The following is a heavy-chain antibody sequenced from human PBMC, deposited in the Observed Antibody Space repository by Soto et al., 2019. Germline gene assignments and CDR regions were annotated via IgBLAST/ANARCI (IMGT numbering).Heavy chain of an antibody. CDR2: IWYDGSNK. CDR3: AREGSGYYFDY. Sequence: PGGSLRLSCAASGFTFSSYGMHWVRQAPGKGLEWVAAIWYDGSNKYYADSVKGRFTISRDNSKNTLYLQMNSLRAEDTAVYYCAREGSGYYFDYWGQGTLVTVSS. J-gene: IGHJ4*02. CDR1: GFTFSSYG. V-gene: IGHV3-33*01. D-gene: IGHD3-22*01.